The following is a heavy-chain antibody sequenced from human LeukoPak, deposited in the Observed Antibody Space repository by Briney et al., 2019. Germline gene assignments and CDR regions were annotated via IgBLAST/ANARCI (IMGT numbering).Heavy chain of an antibody. J-gene: IGHJ2*01. CDR1: GGTFSSYA. V-gene: IGHV1-69*04. CDR2: IIPILGIA. D-gene: IGHD1-14*01. Sequence: SVKVSCKASGGTFSSYAISWVRQAPGQGLEWMGRIIPILGIANYAQKFQGRVTITADKSTRTAYMELSSLRSEDTAVYYCARSQIPLGTWYFDLWGRGTLVTVSS. CDR3: ARSQIPLGTWYFDL.